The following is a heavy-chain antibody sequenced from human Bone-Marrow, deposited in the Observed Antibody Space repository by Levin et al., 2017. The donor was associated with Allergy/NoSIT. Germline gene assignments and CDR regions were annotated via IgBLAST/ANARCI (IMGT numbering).Heavy chain of an antibody. CDR2: LDPEDGEI. J-gene: IGHJ4*02. CDR3: AIYDPSGYWTNYFDY. V-gene: IGHV1-24*01. Sequence: GASVKVSCKISGYTLNELSIHWVRQAPGKGLEWMGGLDPEDGEITYTQKFQGRVTVTGDTSTDTAYLELSSLTSEDTAVYYCAIYDPSGYWTNYFDYWGQGTQVTVSS. D-gene: IGHD3-22*01. CDR1: GYTLNELS.